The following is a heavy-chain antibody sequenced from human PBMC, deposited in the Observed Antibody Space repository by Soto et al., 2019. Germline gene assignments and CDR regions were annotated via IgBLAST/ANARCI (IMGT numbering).Heavy chain of an antibody. J-gene: IGHJ5*02. Sequence: ASVKVSCKASGYSFTTYGIFWVRQAPGQGLEWMGWISPYNGKTNYAQNLQGRVTMTRDISIATAYMELSSLRSDDTAIYYCARMATFGSLNWFDPWGQGTLVTVSS. CDR1: GYSFTTYG. V-gene: IGHV1-18*01. CDR3: ARMATFGSLNWFDP. D-gene: IGHD3-16*01. CDR2: ISPYNGKT.